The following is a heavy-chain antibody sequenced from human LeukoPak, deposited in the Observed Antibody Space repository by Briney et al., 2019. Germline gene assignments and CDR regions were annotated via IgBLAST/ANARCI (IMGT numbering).Heavy chain of an antibody. CDR3: ARVKGGAFDI. CDR2: IYYSGST. Sequence: SETLSLTCAVYGGSFSGYYWSWIRQHPGKGLEWIGYIYYSGSTYYNPSLKSRVTISVDTSKNQFSLKLSSVTAADTAVYYCARVKGGAFDIWGQGTMVTVSS. V-gene: IGHV4-31*11. CDR1: GGSFSGYY. J-gene: IGHJ3*02.